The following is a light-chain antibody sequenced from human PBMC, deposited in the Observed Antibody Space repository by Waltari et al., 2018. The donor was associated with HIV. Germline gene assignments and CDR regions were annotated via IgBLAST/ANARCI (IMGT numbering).Light chain of an antibody. CDR1: KSDVGSYAL. CDR3: CSYAGSHTFVV. Sequence: QSALTQPAPVPGPPGQSVTIPCPGSKSDVGSYALVPWYQHHPGKAPKRLIYEVTKRPSGVSNRFSGSKSGNTASLTISGLQAEDEADYYCCSYAGSHTFVVFGGGTKLTVL. J-gene: IGLJ2*01. CDR2: EVT. V-gene: IGLV2-23*02.